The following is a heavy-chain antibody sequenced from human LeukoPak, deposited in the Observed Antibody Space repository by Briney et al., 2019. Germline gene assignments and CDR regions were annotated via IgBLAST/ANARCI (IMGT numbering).Heavy chain of an antibody. D-gene: IGHD2-15*01. J-gene: IGHJ4*02. Sequence: SETLSLTCTVSGGSISSYYWSWIRQPAGKGLVWIGRIYTSGSTNYNPSLKSRVTMSVDTSKNQFSLKLSSVTAADTAVYYCARDQGYCSGGSCYSNLHFDYWGQGTLVTVSS. V-gene: IGHV4-4*07. CDR1: GGSISSYY. CDR3: ARDQGYCSGGSCYSNLHFDY. CDR2: IYTSGST.